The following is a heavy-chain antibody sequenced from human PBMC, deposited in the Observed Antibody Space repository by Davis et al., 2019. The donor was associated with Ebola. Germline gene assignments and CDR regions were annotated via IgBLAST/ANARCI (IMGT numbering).Heavy chain of an antibody. J-gene: IGHJ6*02. Sequence: GESLKISCAASGLSISRNYMTWVRQAPGKGLEWVSVIYSGGGAYYAGSVQGRFTTSRHNVANTVTLQMNSLTTDDTAVYYCAKVQDCTGTTCYQNALDVWGQGTAVTVSS. D-gene: IGHD2-2*01. CDR3: AKVQDCTGTTCYQNALDV. CDR2: IYSGGGA. V-gene: IGHV3-53*04. CDR1: GLSISRNY.